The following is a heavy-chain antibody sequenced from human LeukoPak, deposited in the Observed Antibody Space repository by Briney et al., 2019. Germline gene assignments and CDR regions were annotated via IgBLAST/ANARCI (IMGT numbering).Heavy chain of an antibody. J-gene: IGHJ4*02. V-gene: IGHV3-30*18. CDR3: AKVGSSSSWYKDY. CDR1: GFTFSSYG. D-gene: IGHD6-13*01. Sequence: PGGSLGLSCAASGFTFSSYGMHWVRQAPGKGLEWVAVISYDESNKYYADSVKGRFTISRDNSKNTLYLQMNSLRAEDTAVYYCAKVGSSSSWYKDYWGQGTLVTVSS. CDR2: ISYDESNK.